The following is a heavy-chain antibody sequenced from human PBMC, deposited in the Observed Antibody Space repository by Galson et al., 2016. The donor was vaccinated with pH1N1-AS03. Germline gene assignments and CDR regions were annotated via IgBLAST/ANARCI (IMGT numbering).Heavy chain of an antibody. CDR3: AKERNRIIDS. V-gene: IGHV3-43*01. CDR2: FSWDGVTT. CDR1: GFTFHDYT. D-gene: IGHD2-15*01. J-gene: IGHJ4*02. Sequence: SLRLSCAASGFTFHDYTMHWVRQVPGKGLEWISLFSWDGVTTFYAASVKGRFAISRDNSQNSLYLQMNSLRIEDTAFYYCAKERNRIIDSWGQGTLVTVSS.